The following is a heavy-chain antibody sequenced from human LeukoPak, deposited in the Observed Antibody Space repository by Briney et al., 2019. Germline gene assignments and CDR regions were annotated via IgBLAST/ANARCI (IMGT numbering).Heavy chain of an antibody. D-gene: IGHD1-14*01. CDR2: LLYDGNTK. Sequence: PGGSLRLSCAASGFSLSNYGMHWVRQAPGKGLELAAALLYDGNTKHYADSAKGRFTISRDISKNTFYLQMNSLTAEDTAVYYCARDHRPEIQYYYMDVWGKGTTVAVSS. CDR1: GFSLSNYG. CDR3: ARDHRPEIQYYYMDV. J-gene: IGHJ6*03. V-gene: IGHV3-33*01.